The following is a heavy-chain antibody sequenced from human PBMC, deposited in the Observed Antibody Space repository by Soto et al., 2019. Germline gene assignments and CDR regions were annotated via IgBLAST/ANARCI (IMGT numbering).Heavy chain of an antibody. CDR2: LSNDGSNK. J-gene: IGHJ4*02. CDR1: GFTFSSYA. V-gene: IGHV3-30-3*01. Sequence: QVHLVESGGGVVQPGGSLRLSCVASGFTFSSYAMHWVRQAPGKGLEWVAVLSNDGSNKDYAASVKNRFTISRDNSKNTLFLHMSSLRAEDTAVYYCARSGNSWQQSDYWGQGTLVTVSS. CDR3: ARSGNSWQQSDY. D-gene: IGHD1-1*01.